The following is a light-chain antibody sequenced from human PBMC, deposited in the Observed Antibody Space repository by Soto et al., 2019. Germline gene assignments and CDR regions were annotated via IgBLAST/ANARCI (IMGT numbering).Light chain of an antibody. CDR1: QSLLHSNGYNY. J-gene: IGKJ4*01. CDR3: MQALQTPLT. Sequence: DLVMTQSPLSLPVTPGEPASISCRSSQSLLHSNGYNYLDWYLQKPGQSPQLLIYLGSNRASGVPDRFSGSGSGTYFTLKISRVEADDVGVYYCMQALQTPLTFGGGTKVEIK. CDR2: LGS. V-gene: IGKV2-28*01.